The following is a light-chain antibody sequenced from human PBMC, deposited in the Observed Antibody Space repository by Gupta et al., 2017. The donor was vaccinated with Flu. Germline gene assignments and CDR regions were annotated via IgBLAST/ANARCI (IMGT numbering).Light chain of an antibody. V-gene: IGLV10-54*02. CDR3: TAVNSSHNQAV. J-gene: IGLJ3*02. Sequence: TATTTYTENSSKVGKKGATWLQHNKGHAPNVLYEKNDKRPSGISERFSATTLGNTATMTITGLQAEDEADYYCTAVNSSHNQAVFGGGTKATVL. CDR1: SSKVGKKG. CDR2: KND.